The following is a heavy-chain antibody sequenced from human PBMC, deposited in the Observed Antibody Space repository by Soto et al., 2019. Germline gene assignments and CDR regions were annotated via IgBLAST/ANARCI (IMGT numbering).Heavy chain of an antibody. V-gene: IGHV3-15*07. Sequence: GGSLRLSCAASGFTFSNAWMNWVRQAPGKGLEWVGRIKSKTDGGTTDYAAPVKGRFTISRDDSKNTLYLQMNSLKTEDTAVYYCTTEDKTLRTYYDFWSDGPVGYWGQGTLVTVSS. CDR2: IKSKTDGGTT. J-gene: IGHJ4*02. D-gene: IGHD3-3*01. CDR3: TTEDKTLRTYYDFWSDGPVGY. CDR1: GFTFSNAW.